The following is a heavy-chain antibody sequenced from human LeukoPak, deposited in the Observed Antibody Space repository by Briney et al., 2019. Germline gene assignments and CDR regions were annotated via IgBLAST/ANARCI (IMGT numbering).Heavy chain of an antibody. D-gene: IGHD5-12*01. J-gene: IGHJ4*02. CDR1: GFTFSSYA. CDR3: AKGGGYEVLYDY. Sequence: GALRLSCAASGFTFSSYAMYWVRQAPGKGLEWVAVILYDGSNKYYADSVKGRFTISRDNSKNTLYLQINSLRAEDTAVYYCAKGGGYEVLYDYWGQGTLVTVSS. CDR2: ILYDGSNK. V-gene: IGHV3-30*04.